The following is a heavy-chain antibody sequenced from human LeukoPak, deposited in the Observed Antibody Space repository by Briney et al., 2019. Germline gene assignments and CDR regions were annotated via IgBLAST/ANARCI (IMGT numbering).Heavy chain of an antibody. D-gene: IGHD2-15*01. V-gene: IGHV1-69*05. CDR1: GGTFSSYA. CDR2: IIPIFGTA. CDR3: AREANRINAFDI. J-gene: IGHJ3*02. Sequence: ASAKVSCKASGGTFSSYAISWVRQAPGQGLEWMGGIIPIFGTANYAQKFQGRVTITTDESTSTAYMELSSLRSEDTAVYYCAREANRINAFDIWGQGTMVTVSS.